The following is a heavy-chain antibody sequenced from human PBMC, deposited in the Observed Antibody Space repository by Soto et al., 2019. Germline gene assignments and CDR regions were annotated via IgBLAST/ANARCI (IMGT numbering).Heavy chain of an antibody. CDR3: ATDNDPHLIGGNSSSAMAV. CDR2: TIPVFRTA. CDR1: GGTFNTYA. D-gene: IGHD1-1*01. V-gene: IGHV1-69*12. Sequence: QVQLVQSGAEVKKPGSSVKVSCKASGGTFNTYAISWVRQAPGQGLEWMGGTIPVFRTADSAQKSQGRVTIIADESTSTAYMALTSLPSEDTAVYSCATDNDPHLIGGNSSSAMAVWGHWTTVPVSS. J-gene: IGHJ6*02.